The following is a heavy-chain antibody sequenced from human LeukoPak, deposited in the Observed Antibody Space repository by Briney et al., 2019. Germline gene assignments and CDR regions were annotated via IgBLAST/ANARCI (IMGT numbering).Heavy chain of an antibody. CDR2: IYYSGST. Sequence: SETLSLTCTVSGGSISSSSYYWGWIRQPPGKGLEWIGSIYYSGSTYYNPSLKSRVTISVDTSKNQFSLKLSSVTAADTAVYYCARVEWMGRMDYWGQGTLITVSS. J-gene: IGHJ4*02. D-gene: IGHD3-3*01. V-gene: IGHV4-39*01. CDR3: ARVEWMGRMDY. CDR1: GGSISSSSYY.